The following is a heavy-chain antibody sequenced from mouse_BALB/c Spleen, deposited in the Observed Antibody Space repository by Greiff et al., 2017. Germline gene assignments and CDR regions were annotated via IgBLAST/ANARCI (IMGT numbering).Heavy chain of an antibody. CDR2: IWGDGST. D-gene: IGHD2-1*01. Sequence: QVQLQQSGPGLVAPSQSLSITCTVSGFSLTNSGVHWVRQSPGKGLEWLGVIWGDGSTNYNSAFKSRLSISKDNSKSQVFLKMNSLQTDDTARYYCAHYYGNFFDYWGQGTTLTVSS. CDR1: GFSLTNSG. CDR3: AHYYGNFFDY. V-gene: IGHV2-6-6*01. J-gene: IGHJ2*01.